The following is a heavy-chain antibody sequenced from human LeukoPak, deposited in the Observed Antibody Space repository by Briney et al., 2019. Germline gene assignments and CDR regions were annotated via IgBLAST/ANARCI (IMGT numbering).Heavy chain of an antibody. CDR1: GFTFSSYG. CDR3: AKEVSLNDAFDI. Sequence: GGSLSLSCAASGFTFSSYGMHWVRQAPGKGLEWVAIIWYDGNKYYADSVKGRFTISRDNSKNTLYLQINSLRAEDTAMYYCAKEVSLNDAFDIWGQGTMVTVSS. D-gene: IGHD1-14*01. J-gene: IGHJ3*02. CDR2: IWYDGNK. V-gene: IGHV3-33*06.